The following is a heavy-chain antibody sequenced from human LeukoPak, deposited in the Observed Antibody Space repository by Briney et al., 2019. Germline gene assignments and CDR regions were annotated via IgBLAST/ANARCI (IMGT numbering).Heavy chain of an antibody. CDR1: GFTFSSYA. D-gene: IGHD3-22*01. Sequence: PGGSLRLSCAASGFTFSSYAMSWVRQAPGKGLEWVSAISGSGGCTYYADSVKGRFTISRDNSKNTLYLQMNSLRAEDTAVYYCAKEAGSYYYDSSGNIDYWGQGTLVTVSS. CDR2: ISGSGGCT. V-gene: IGHV3-23*01. CDR3: AKEAGSYYYDSSGNIDY. J-gene: IGHJ4*02.